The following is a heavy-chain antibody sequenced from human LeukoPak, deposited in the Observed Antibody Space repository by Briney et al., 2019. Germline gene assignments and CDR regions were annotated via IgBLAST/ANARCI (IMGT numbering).Heavy chain of an antibody. CDR1: GFIFNNYA. D-gene: IGHD3-3*01. V-gene: IGHV3-7*01. CDR3: ARGVVYPAWSGPHWSDY. J-gene: IGHJ4*02. CDR2: VKQDASQE. Sequence: GGSLRLSCAGSGFIFNNYAMHWVRQAPGKGPEWVAHVKQDASQEYHVDSVKGRFTISRDNAKNSLYLQMNSLRAEDTAVYYCARGVVYPAWSGPHWSDYWGQGALVTVSS.